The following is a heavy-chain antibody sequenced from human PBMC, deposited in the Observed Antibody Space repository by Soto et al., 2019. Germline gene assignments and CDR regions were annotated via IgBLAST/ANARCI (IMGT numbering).Heavy chain of an antibody. Sequence: QITLKESGPTLVKPTQTLTLTCTFSGFSLSTSGVGVGWIRQPPGKALEWLAFIYWDDGKRYSPSLKSRLTIANDTSKTQVVLTMTNTAALDTATYSCAHSPMVPATVNHCFSTWGAGPLVSFSS. D-gene: IGHD2-15*01. CDR1: GFSLSTSGVG. CDR3: AHSPMVPATVNHCFST. J-gene: IGHJ5*02. V-gene: IGHV2-5*02. CDR2: IYWDDGK.